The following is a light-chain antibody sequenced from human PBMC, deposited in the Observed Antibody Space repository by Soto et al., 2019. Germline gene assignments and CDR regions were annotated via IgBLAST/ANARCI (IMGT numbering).Light chain of an antibody. CDR3: KSYKGAPFT. J-gene: IGKJ3*01. CDR1: QGISNY. CDR2: AAS. Sequence: DIPMTQSPSSLSASVGDRVTITCRASQGISNYLAWYQQKPGKVPKLLIYAASTLQSGVPSRFSGSGSGTDFTLTISSLNPEDSAIYYCKSYKGAPFTFGPGTKVDIK. V-gene: IGKV1-27*01.